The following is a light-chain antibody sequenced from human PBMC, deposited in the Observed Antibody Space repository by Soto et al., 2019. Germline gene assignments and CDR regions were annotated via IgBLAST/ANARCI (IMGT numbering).Light chain of an antibody. CDR2: DAS. CDR3: QQRSNWPPKIT. J-gene: IGKJ5*01. CDR1: QSVSIY. Sequence: IVLAPSPATLSLSPGERATLSCRASQSVSIYLAWYQQKPGQAPRLLIYDASNRATGIPARFSGSGSGTDFTLTISSLEPEDFAVYYCQQRSNWPPKITCGQGTRLEIK. V-gene: IGKV3-11*01.